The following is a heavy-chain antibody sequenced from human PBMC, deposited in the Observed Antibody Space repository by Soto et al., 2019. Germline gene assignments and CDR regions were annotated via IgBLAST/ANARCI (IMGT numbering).Heavy chain of an antibody. CDR2: ITSSSSYI. V-gene: IGHV3-21*01. CDR1: GFTFSSHS. Sequence: GGSLRLSCAASGFTFSSHSMNWVRQAPGKGLEWVSSITSSSSYINYADSVKGRFTISRDNAKTSLYLQMNSLRAEDTAVYYCAREPGVSSGWYVDYWGQGTLVPVS. J-gene: IGHJ4*02. CDR3: AREPGVSSGWYVDY. D-gene: IGHD6-19*01.